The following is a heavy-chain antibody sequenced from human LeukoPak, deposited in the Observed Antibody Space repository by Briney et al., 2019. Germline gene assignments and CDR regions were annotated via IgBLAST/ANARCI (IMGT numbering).Heavy chain of an antibody. J-gene: IGHJ4*02. D-gene: IGHD3-22*01. CDR1: GYTFTSYD. V-gene: IGHV1-8*01. CDR3: ALHRYDSSGYPSAGSDY. Sequence: ASVKVSCKASGYTFTSYDINWVRQATGQGLEWMGWMNPNSGNTGYAQKFQGRVTMTRNTSVSTAYMELSSLRSEDTAVYYCALHRYDSSGYPSAGSDYWGQGTLVTVSS. CDR2: MNPNSGNT.